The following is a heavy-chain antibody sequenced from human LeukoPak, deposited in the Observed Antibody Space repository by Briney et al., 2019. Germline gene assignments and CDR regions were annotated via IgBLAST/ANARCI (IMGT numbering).Heavy chain of an antibody. Sequence: RSAGSLRLSCAASGSTFSSYSMNWVRQAPGKGLEWVSSISSSSSHIYYADSVKRRFTISRDNAKNSRYLQMNSLRAEDTAVYYCASNSDSRGAGALVTVSS. V-gene: IGHV3-21*01. CDR3: ASNSDS. D-gene: IGHD2/OR15-2a*01. J-gene: IGHJ4*02. CDR1: GSTFSSYS. CDR2: ISSSSSHI.